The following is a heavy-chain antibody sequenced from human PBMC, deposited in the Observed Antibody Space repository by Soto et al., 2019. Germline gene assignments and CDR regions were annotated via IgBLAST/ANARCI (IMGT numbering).Heavy chain of an antibody. D-gene: IGHD2-8*02. CDR1: GGSISSYY. J-gene: IGHJ6*02. CDR2: IYYSGST. V-gene: IGHV4-59*01. CDR3: ARDQRRVAGGYWYYYYYGIDV. Sequence: SETLSLTCTVSGGSISSYYWSWIRQPPGKGLEWIGYIYYSGSTNYNPSLKSRVTISVDTSKNQFSLKLSSVTAADTAVYYCARDQRRVAGGYWYYYYYGIDVWGQVTTVTVSS.